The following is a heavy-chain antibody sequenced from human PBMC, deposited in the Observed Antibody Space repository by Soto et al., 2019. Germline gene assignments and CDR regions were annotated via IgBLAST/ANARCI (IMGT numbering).Heavy chain of an antibody. CDR2: IWYDGSNK. J-gene: IGHJ4*01. CDR1: GFTFSSCG. D-gene: IGHD6-6*01. CDR3: ARAEYSMVPVDY. Sequence: QVQLVESGGGVVQPGRSLRLSCAASGFTFSSCGMHWVRQAPGKGLEWVAVIWYDGSNKYYADSVKGRFTISRDNSKNTLYLQMNSLRAEDTAVYYCARAEYSMVPVDYWGHGTLVTVSS. V-gene: IGHV3-33*01.